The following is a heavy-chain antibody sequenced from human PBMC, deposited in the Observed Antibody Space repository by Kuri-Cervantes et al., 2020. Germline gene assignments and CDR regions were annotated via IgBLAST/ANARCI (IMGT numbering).Heavy chain of an antibody. V-gene: IGHV3-30-3*01. J-gene: IGHJ6*02. D-gene: IGHD3-3*01. Sequence: GGSLRLSCAASGFTLSSYAMHWVRQAPGKGLEWVAVISYDGSNKYYADSVKGRFTISRDNSKNTLYLQMNSLRAEDTAVYYCASGPPYDFWSGYYYYYYGMDVWGQGTTVTVSS. CDR1: GFTLSSYA. CDR3: ASGPPYDFWSGYYYYYYGMDV. CDR2: ISYDGSNK.